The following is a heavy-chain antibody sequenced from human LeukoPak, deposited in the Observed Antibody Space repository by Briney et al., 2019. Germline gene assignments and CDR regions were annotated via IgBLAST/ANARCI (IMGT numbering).Heavy chain of an antibody. CDR2: INHSGST. J-gene: IGHJ4*02. Sequence: PSETLSLTCAVYGGSFSGYYWSWIRQPPGKGLEWIGEINHSGSTNYNPSLKSRVTISVDTSKNQFSLKLSSVTAADTAVYYCARRSGLLWFGEDYWGQGTLVTVSS. CDR1: GGSFSGYY. D-gene: IGHD3-10*01. V-gene: IGHV4-34*01. CDR3: ARRSGLLWFGEDY.